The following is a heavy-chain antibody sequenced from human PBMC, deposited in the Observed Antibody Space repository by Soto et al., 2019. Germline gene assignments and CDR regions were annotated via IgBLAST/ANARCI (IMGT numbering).Heavy chain of an antibody. D-gene: IGHD3-10*01. CDR2: IYSGGST. CDR3: ARGLYGYGLDYYYYYYMDV. CDR1: GFTVSSNY. J-gene: IGHJ6*03. V-gene: IGHV3-66*01. Sequence: GGSLRLSCAASGFTVSSNYMSWVRQAPGKGLEWVSVIYSGGSTYYADSVKGRFTISRDNSKNTLYLQMNSLRAEDTAVYYCARGLYGYGLDYYYYYYMDVWGKGTTVTVSS.